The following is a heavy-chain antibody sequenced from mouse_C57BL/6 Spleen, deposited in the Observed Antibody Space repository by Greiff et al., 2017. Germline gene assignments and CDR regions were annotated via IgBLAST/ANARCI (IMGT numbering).Heavy chain of an antibody. CDR1: GYTFTDYY. V-gene: IGHV1-76*01. Sequence: VKLMESGAELVRPGASVKLSCKASGYTFTDYYINWVKQRPGQGLEWIARIYPGSGNTYYNEKFKGKATLTAEKSSSTAYMQLSSLTSEDSAVYFCARQNDFDYWGQGTTLTVSS. CDR3: ARQNDFDY. D-gene: IGHD2-3*01. J-gene: IGHJ2*01. CDR2: IYPGSGNT.